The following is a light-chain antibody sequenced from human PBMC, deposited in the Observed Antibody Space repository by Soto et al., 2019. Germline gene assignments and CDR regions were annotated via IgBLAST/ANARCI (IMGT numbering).Light chain of an antibody. CDR3: QQYDTSPRT. J-gene: IGKJ4*01. Sequence: VLTQSPGTLSSSPGERATLSCRASQSVSSSYLAWYQQKPGQAPRLLIYGPSNRATGIPDRFSGSGSATDFTLTISRLEPEDFAVYYCQQYDTSPRTVGGGTKVDIK. V-gene: IGKV3-20*01. CDR1: QSVSSSY. CDR2: GPS.